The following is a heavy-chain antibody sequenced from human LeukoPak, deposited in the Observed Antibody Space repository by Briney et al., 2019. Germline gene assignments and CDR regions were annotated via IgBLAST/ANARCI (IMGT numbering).Heavy chain of an antibody. CDR1: GFTFSNFA. J-gene: IGHJ4*02. CDR2: ISDSGGGT. Sequence: PGGSLRLSCAASGFTFSNFAMSWVCQAPGKGLQWVSAISDSGGGTFYADSVKGRFTISRDNSKNTLYLQMNSLRAEDTAVYYCAKVGVGWVAFEYWGQGTLVTVSS. D-gene: IGHD3-16*01. V-gene: IGHV3-23*01. CDR3: AKVGVGWVAFEY.